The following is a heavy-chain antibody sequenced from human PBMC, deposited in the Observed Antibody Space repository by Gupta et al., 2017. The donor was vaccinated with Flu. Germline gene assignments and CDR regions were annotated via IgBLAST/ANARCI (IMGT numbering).Heavy chain of an antibody. CDR1: GGSFSGYY. Sequence: QVQLQQWGAGLLKPSETLSLTCAVYGGSFSGYYWSWIRQPPGKGLEWIGEINHSGSTNYNPSLKSRVTISVDTSKNQFSLKLSSVTAADTAVYYCARGGVGATKLFDYWDQGTLVTVSS. J-gene: IGHJ4*02. D-gene: IGHD1-26*01. CDR3: ARGGVGATKLFDY. CDR2: INHSGST. V-gene: IGHV4-34*01.